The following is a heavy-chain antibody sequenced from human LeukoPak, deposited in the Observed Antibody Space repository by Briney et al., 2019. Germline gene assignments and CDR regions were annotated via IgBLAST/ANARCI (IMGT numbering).Heavy chain of an antibody. CDR1: GFTFSNYW. CDR2: INSDGSSR. Sequence: GGSLRLSCAASGFTFSNYWMHWVRQAPGKGLVWVSRINSDGSSRNYADSVKGRFTISRDNSKNTLYLQMNSLRAEDTAVYYCAKRVSYSSSWYYFGYWGQGTLVTVSS. D-gene: IGHD6-13*01. J-gene: IGHJ4*02. V-gene: IGHV3-74*01. CDR3: AKRVSYSSSWYYFGY.